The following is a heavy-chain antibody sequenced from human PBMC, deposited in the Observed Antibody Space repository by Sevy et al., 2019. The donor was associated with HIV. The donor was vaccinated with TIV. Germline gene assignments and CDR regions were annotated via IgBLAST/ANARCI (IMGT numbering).Heavy chain of an antibody. D-gene: IGHD6-13*01. J-gene: IGHJ4*02. V-gene: IGHV3-11*01. CDR1: GFTFSDYY. CDR3: AREFRYSSSWYADY. Sequence: GGSLRLSCAASGFTFSDYYMSWIRQAPGKGLEWVSYISSSGSTIYYAHSVKGRFTISRDNAKNSLYLQMNSLRAEDTAVYYCAREFRYSSSWYADYWGQGTLVTVSS. CDR2: ISSSGSTI.